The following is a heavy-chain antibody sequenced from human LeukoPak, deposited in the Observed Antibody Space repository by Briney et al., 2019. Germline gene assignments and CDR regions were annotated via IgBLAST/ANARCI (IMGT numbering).Heavy chain of an antibody. D-gene: IGHD4-17*01. CDR3: AREIGYGDYAYYYGMDV. Sequence: ASVMVSCKASGYTLTTHYIHWVRQAPGQGLEWMGIIYPSGGSTTYAQKFRDRVTMTRDTSTSTVYMELSSLRSDDTAVYYCAREIGYGDYAYYYGMDVWGQGTTVTVSS. CDR1: GYTLTTHY. V-gene: IGHV1-46*01. J-gene: IGHJ6*02. CDR2: IYPSGGST.